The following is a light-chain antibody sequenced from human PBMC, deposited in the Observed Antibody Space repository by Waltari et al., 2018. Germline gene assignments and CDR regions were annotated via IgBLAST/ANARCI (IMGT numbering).Light chain of an antibody. Sequence: SSELTQDPAVSVALGQTVSITCQGDSLRGYYSSWYQQKPGQAPVLVIYGKNNRPSGIPDRFSGSSSGNTASLTITGAQAEDEAEYYCYSRDSSGDHLRVFGAGTKVTVL. V-gene: IGLV3-19*01. J-gene: IGLJ1*01. CDR2: GKN. CDR1: SLRGYY. CDR3: YSRDSSGDHLRV.